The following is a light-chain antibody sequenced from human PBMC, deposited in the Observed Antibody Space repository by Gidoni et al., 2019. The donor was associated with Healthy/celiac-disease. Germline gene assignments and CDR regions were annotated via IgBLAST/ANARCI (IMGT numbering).Light chain of an antibody. CDR1: SSDVGGYNY. CDR2: DVS. V-gene: IGLV2-11*01. J-gene: IGLJ2*01. CDR3: CSYAGSYTVV. Sequence: QSALTQPRAVSGSPGQSVTISCTGTSSDVGGYNYVSGYQQHPGKAPKLMIYDVSKRPSGVPDLFSGSKSGNTASLTISGLQAEDEADYYCCSYAGSYTVVFGGGTKLTVL.